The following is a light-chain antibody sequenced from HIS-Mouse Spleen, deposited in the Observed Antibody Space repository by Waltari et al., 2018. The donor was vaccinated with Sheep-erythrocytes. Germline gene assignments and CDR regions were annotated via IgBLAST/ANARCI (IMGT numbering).Light chain of an antibody. CDR1: SSDVGGYNY. CDR2: DVS. V-gene: IGLV2-11*01. CDR3: CSYAGSYTWV. Sequence: QSALTQPRSVSGSPGQSVTISCTGTSSDVGGYNYVSWYQQHPGKAPTPLIYDVSKRPSGVPDRFSGSKSRNTASLTISGLQAEDEADYYCCSYAGSYTWVFGGGTKLTVL. J-gene: IGLJ3*02.